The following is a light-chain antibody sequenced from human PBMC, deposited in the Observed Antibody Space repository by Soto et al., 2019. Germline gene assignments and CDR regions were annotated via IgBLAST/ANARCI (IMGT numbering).Light chain of an antibody. J-gene: IGLJ2*01. CDR3: QSYDSSLSAV. Sequence: QPVLTQPPSVSGAPGQRVTISCTGSSSNIGAGYDVHWYQQLPGTAPKLLIYGNSNRPSGVRDRFSGSKSGTSASLAITGLQAEDEADYYCQSYDSSLSAVFGERTKLTVL. V-gene: IGLV1-40*01. CDR1: SSNIGAGYD. CDR2: GNS.